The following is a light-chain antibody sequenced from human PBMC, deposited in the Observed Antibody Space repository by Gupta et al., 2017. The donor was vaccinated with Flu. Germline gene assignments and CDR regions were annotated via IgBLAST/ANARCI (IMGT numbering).Light chain of an antibody. CDR2: EDR. J-gene: IGLJ3*02. CDR3: YSTDTSGNHRV. V-gene: IGLV3-10*01. Sequence: SSELTQPPSVSVSPGPTARITCSGDALPKKYAYWYQQKSGQAPVLIIYEDRKRPSGIPERFSGSSSGTMATLTISGAQVEDEADYYCYSTDTSGNHRVFGGGTNLTVL. CDR1: ALPKKY.